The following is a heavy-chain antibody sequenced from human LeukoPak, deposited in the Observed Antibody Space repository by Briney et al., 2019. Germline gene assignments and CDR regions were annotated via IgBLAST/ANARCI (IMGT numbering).Heavy chain of an antibody. D-gene: IGHD2-15*01. CDR1: GLSFRSFW. V-gene: IGHV3-7*01. Sequence: GGSLRLSCAASGLSFRSFWMSWVRQAPGKGLEWVANIRPDGSAGNYVDSVKGRFTISRDNAANSLYLQMSSLRAEDTAVYYCASTFHYCSGETCALGGQGTLVTVSS. CDR2: IRPDGSAG. CDR3: ASTFHYCSGETCAL. J-gene: IGHJ4*02.